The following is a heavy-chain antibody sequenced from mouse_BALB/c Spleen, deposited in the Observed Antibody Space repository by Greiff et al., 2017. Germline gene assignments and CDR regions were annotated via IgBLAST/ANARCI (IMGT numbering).Heavy chain of an antibody. CDR3: ARGDDYDDAMDY. V-gene: IGHV5-6*01. CDR1: GFTFSSYG. D-gene: IGHD2-4*01. CDR2: ISSGGSYT. Sequence: EVNVVESGGDLVKPGGSLKLSCAASGFTFSSYGMSWVRQTPDKRLEWVATISSGGSYTYYPDSVKGRFTISRDNAKNTLYLQMSSLKSEDTAMYYCARGDDYDDAMDYWGQGTSVTVSS. J-gene: IGHJ4*01.